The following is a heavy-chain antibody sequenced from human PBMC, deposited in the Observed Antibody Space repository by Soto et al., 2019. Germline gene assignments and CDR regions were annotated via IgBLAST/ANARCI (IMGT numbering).Heavy chain of an antibody. CDR3: ARDSTWIPYYHYGMDV. J-gene: IGHJ6*02. V-gene: IGHV3-53*01. D-gene: IGHD5-18*01. Sequence: EVQLVESGGGLILPGGSLRLSCAASGFSVSSNYMSWVRQAPGKGLEWVSVIYSGGNTHYADSVKGRFTISRDNSKNTLYLQMNSLRAEDTAVYYCARDSTWIPYYHYGMDVWGQGTTVTVSS. CDR2: IYSGGNT. CDR1: GFSVSSNY.